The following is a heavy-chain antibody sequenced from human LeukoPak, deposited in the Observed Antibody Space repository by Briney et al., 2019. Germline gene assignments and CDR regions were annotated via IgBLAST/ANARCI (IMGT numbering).Heavy chain of an antibody. J-gene: IGHJ5*02. V-gene: IGHV4-4*07. Sequence: SETLSLTCTVSGGSISTYYWSWIRQPAGEGLEWIGRIYTSGSTNYNPSLKSRVTISVDTSKNQFSLKLSSVTAADTAVYYCAREGDSNSVGWFDPWGQGTLVTVSS. CDR2: IYTSGST. CDR3: AREGDSNSVGWFDP. CDR1: GGSISTYY. D-gene: IGHD6-13*01.